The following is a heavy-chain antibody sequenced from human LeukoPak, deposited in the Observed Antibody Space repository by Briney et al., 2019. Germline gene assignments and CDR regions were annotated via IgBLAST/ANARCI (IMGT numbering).Heavy chain of an antibody. V-gene: IGHV3-74*01. CDR1: GFTFSNYW. D-gene: IGHD6-13*01. CDR2: INRDGSTT. Sequence: QPGGSLRLSCAASGFTFSNYWVHWVRQAPGKGLVWVSRINRDGSTTNYADSVKGRFTVSRDNAKNTLNLQMNSLRAEDTALYYCAKDRTSGIAAAYDAFDIWGQGTMVTVSS. J-gene: IGHJ3*02. CDR3: AKDRTSGIAAAYDAFDI.